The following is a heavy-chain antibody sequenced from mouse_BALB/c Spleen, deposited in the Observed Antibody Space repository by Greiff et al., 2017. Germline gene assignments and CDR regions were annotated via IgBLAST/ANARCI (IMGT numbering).Heavy chain of an antibody. J-gene: IGHJ4*01. Sequence: VQLQQSGAELVKPGASVKLSCTASGFNIKDTYMHWVKQRPEQGLEWIGRIDPANGNTKYDPKFQGKATITADTSSTTAYLQLSSLTSEDTAVYYCASAYYRYGYAMDYWGQGTSVTVSS. CDR1: GFNIKDTY. V-gene: IGHV14-3*02. CDR3: ASAYYRYGYAMDY. CDR2: IDPANGNT. D-gene: IGHD2-14*01.